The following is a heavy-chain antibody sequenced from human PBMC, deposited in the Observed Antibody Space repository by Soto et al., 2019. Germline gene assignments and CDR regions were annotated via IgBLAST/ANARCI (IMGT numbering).Heavy chain of an antibody. V-gene: IGHV3-23*01. D-gene: IGHD5-12*01. CDR2: VRGRDGST. Sequence: EVQLLESGGGLVQPGASLRLSCAASGFTFTTFDISWARQAAGKGLEWVSVVRGRDGSTSYADSLKGRFTISKDSSKNTLYLQKTSLRAEDTALYYCAKGAWLDYWGQGTLVTVSS. CDR3: AKGAWLDY. J-gene: IGHJ4*02. CDR1: GFTFTTFD.